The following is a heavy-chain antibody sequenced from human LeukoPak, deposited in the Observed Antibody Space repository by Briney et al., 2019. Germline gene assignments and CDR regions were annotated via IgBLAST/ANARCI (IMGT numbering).Heavy chain of an antibody. Sequence: GGSLRLSCAASGFTFSSYAVSWVRQAPGNGLEWVSAISGSGGSTYYADSVKGRFTISRDNSKNTLYLQMNSLRAEDTAVYYCAKDRGYSYGPRHIDYWGQGTLVTVSS. D-gene: IGHD5-18*01. V-gene: IGHV3-23*01. CDR1: GFTFSSYA. J-gene: IGHJ4*02. CDR2: ISGSGGST. CDR3: AKDRGYSYGPRHIDY.